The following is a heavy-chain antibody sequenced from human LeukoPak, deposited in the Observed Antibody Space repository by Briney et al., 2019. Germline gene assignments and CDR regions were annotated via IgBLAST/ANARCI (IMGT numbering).Heavy chain of an antibody. CDR3: ARKQSRYFWFDP. J-gene: IGHJ5*02. CDR1: GGSFSGYY. CDR2: INHSRST. Sequence: SETLSLACAVYGGSFSGYYWSWIRQPPGKGLEWIGEINHSRSTNYNPSLKSRVTISVGTSKNQFSLKLSSVTAADTAVYYCARKQSRYFWFDPWGQGTLVTVSS. D-gene: IGHD3-9*01. V-gene: IGHV4-34*01.